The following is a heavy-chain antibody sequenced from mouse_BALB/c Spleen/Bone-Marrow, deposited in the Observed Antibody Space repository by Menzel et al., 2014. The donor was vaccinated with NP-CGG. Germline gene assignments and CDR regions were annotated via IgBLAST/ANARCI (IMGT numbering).Heavy chain of an antibody. CDR1: GFTFGSFG. Sequence: EVKLMESGGGLVQPGGSRKLSCAASGFTFGSFGMHWVRQAPEKGLEWVAYISSGSSTIYYADTVKGRFTISRDNPKNTLFLQMTSLRSEDTAMYYCASVSAWFAYWGQGTLVTVSA. CDR3: ASVSAWFAY. V-gene: IGHV5-17*02. D-gene: IGHD3-1*01. J-gene: IGHJ3*01. CDR2: ISSGSSTI.